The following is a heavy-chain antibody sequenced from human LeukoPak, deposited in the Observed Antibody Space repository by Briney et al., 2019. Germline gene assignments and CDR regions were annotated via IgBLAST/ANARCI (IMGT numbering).Heavy chain of an antibody. Sequence: PSETLSLTCTVSGGSISSSSYYWGWIRQPPGKGLEWIGSIYYSGSTYYNPSLKNRVTISVDTSKNQFSLKLRSVTAADTAVYYCARLYGNYQNYFDYWGQGTLVTVSS. CDR2: IYYSGST. J-gene: IGHJ4*02. CDR1: GGSISSSSYY. D-gene: IGHD1-7*01. CDR3: ARLYGNYQNYFDY. V-gene: IGHV4-39*07.